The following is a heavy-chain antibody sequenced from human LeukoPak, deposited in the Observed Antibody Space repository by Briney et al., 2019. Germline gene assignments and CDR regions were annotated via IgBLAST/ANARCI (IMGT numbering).Heavy chain of an antibody. CDR2: ISSSGSTK. V-gene: IGHV3-11*04. J-gene: IGHJ4*02. Sequence: GGSLRLSCAASGFTFRDYYMSWIRQAPGQGLEWISYISSSGSTKYYTDSVRGRFAISRDNAKNSLYLRMNSLRVEDTGVYYCAWRQTDGDDLDYWGQGTLVTVSS. D-gene: IGHD5-24*01. CDR1: GFTFRDYY. CDR3: AWRQTDGDDLDY.